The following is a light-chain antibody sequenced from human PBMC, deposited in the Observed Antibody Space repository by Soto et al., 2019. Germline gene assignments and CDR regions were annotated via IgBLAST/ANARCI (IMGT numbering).Light chain of an antibody. V-gene: IGLV2-8*01. J-gene: IGLJ1*01. CDR3: SSYAGSNNYV. Sequence: QSALTQPPSASGSPGQSVTISYTGTSSDVGGYNYVSWYQQHPGKAPKLMIYEVSQRLSGVPDRFSGSKSGNTASLTVSGLQADDEADYYCSSYAGSNNYVFGTGTKLTVL. CDR2: EVS. CDR1: SSDVGGYNY.